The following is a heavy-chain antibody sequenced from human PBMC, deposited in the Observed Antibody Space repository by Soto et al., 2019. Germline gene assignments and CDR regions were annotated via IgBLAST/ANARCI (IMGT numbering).Heavy chain of an antibody. CDR1: GFTFSSYA. CDR3: VGGLLLGPLDY. D-gene: IGHD3-10*01. V-gene: IGHV3-30-3*01. CDR2: ISYDGSNK. Sequence: PGGSLRLSCAASGFTFSSYAMHWVRQAPGKGLEWVAVISYDGSNKYYADSVKGRFTISRDNSKNTLYLQMNSLRAEDTAVYYCVGGLLLGPLDYCGPGTLVTVSS. J-gene: IGHJ4*02.